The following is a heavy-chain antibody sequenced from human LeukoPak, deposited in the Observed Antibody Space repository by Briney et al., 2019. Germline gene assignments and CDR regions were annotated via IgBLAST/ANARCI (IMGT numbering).Heavy chain of an antibody. J-gene: IGHJ4*02. Sequence: GGSLRLSGAASGFSFSTYAMNWVRQAPGKGLEWVAYIGSSGGTIYYADSVKGRFTISRDNAKNSLFLQMNSLRDEDTAVYFCARKLALWGQGTLVTVSS. CDR3: ARKLAL. CDR1: GFSFSTYA. CDR2: IGSSGGTI. V-gene: IGHV3-48*02.